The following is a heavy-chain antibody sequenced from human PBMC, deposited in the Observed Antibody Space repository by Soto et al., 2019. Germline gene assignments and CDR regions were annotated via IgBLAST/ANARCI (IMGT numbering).Heavy chain of an antibody. J-gene: IGHJ4*02. CDR3: AKDQVRVVVAAAFDY. CDR2: ISYDGSNK. CDR1: SFG. Sequence: SFGRRLVLKAPGKGLEWVAVISYDGSNKYYADSVKGRFTISRDNSKNTLYLQMNSLRAEDTAVYYCAKDQVRVVVAAAFDYWGQGTLVTVSS. V-gene: IGHV3-30*18. D-gene: IGHD2-15*01.